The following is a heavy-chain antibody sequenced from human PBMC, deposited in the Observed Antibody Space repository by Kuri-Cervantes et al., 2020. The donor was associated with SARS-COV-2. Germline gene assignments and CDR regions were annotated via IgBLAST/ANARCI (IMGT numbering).Heavy chain of an antibody. CDR3: VRDGLRWLQSYWYFDL. J-gene: IGHJ2*01. V-gene: IGHV3-30-3*01. CDR1: GFTFSSYA. D-gene: IGHD5-24*01. CDR2: ISYDGSNK. Sequence: GGSLRLSCAASGFTFSSYAMHWVRQAPGKGLEWVAVISYDGSNKYYADSVKGRFTISRDNSKNTLYLQMNSLRAEDTAVYYCVRDGLRWLQSYWYFDLWGRGTLVTVSS.